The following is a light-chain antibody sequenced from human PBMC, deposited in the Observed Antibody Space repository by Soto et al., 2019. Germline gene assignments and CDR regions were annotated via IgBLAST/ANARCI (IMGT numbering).Light chain of an antibody. Sequence: DIQMTQSPSSLSASVGDRVTITCRASQSISSSLNWYRQNPGKAPKLLIYAASSLQNGVSSRFSGSGSGTDFTLTISSLHPEDFATYYCQQSYSTPYTFGQGTRLDIK. CDR1: QSISSS. J-gene: IGKJ2*01. CDR2: AAS. V-gene: IGKV1-39*01. CDR3: QQSYSTPYT.